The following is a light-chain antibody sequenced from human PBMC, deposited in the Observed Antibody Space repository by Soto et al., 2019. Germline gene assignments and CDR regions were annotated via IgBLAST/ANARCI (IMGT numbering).Light chain of an antibody. CDR3: CSYAGSTTWV. V-gene: IGLV2-23*01. CDR2: EGF. J-gene: IGLJ3*02. Sequence: ALTQPASVSGSPGQSITISCTGTSSDIGIDKLVSWYQQHPGRAPKIMIYEGFKRPSGVSNRFSGSKSGNTASLTISGLRAEDEADYYCCSYAGSTTWVFGGGTKVTVL. CDR1: SSDIGIDKL.